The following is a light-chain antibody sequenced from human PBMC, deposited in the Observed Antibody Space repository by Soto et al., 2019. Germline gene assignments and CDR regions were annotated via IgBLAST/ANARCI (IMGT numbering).Light chain of an antibody. CDR3: QQYGSSPWT. CDR1: QSVSSSY. V-gene: IGKV3-20*01. Sequence: ENVLTQSPGTLSLSPGERATLSCRASQSVSSSYFAWYQQKPGQAPSLLIYGTSSRATGIPDRFSGSGSGTDFTLTISTLEPEVFAVYYCQQYGSSPWTFGQGTKVEI. CDR2: GTS. J-gene: IGKJ1*01.